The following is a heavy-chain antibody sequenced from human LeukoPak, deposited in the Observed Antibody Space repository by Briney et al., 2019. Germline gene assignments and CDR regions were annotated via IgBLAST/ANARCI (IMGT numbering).Heavy chain of an antibody. V-gene: IGHV4-31*03. CDR1: GVSISSGDRN. CDR3: ARLDYGDYEAFDI. Sequence: KTSETLCLTCTVSGVSISSGDRNWSWIRQHPGKGLEWIGYISYTGSPDYNPSLRSRLTISLDTSQNQFSLRLSSVTAADTAVYYCARLDYGDYEAFDIWGQGTMVTVSS. D-gene: IGHD4-17*01. CDR2: ISYTGSP. J-gene: IGHJ3*02.